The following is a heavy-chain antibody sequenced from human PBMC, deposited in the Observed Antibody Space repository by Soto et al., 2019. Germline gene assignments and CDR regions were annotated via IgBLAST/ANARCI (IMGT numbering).Heavy chain of an antibody. Sequence: PGGSLRLSCAASGFTFDDYAMHWVRQAPGKGLEWVSGISWNSGSIGYADSVKGRFTISRDNAKNSLYLQMNSLRAEDTALYYCAKDITAWGIAVAGTVWDYWGQGTLVTVSS. CDR2: ISWNSGSI. CDR1: GFTFDDYA. J-gene: IGHJ4*02. D-gene: IGHD6-19*01. V-gene: IGHV3-9*01. CDR3: AKDITAWGIAVAGTVWDY.